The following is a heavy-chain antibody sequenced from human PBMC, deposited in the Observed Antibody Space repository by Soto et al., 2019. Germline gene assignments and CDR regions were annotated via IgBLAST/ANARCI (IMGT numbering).Heavy chain of an antibody. CDR3: AKARGAAAGHYFDY. CDR1: GFTFDDYA. V-gene: IGHV3-9*01. D-gene: IGHD6-13*01. CDR2: ISWNSGSI. Sequence: GVALRLSCAASGFTFDDYAMHWVRQAPGKGLEWVSGISWNSGSIGYADSVKGRFTISRDHAKNSLYLQMNSLRAEDTALYYCAKARGAAAGHYFDYWGQGTLVTVSS. J-gene: IGHJ4*02.